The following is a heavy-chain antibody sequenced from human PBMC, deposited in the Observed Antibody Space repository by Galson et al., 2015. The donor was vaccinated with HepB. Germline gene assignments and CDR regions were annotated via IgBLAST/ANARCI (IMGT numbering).Heavy chain of an antibody. CDR3: ARVARRLRYFGWLHEGGLDS. J-gene: IGHJ4*02. V-gene: IGHV1-18*04. CDR1: GYTFTNYG. CDR2: ISTYDGKT. D-gene: IGHD3-9*01. Sequence: SVKVSCKASGYTFTNYGISWVRQAPGQGLEWMGWISTYDGKTNYAQRFQGRVTLTTDTSTTTAYMELRSLRSDDTAVYFCARVARRLRYFGWLHEGGLDSWGRGTLVTVSS.